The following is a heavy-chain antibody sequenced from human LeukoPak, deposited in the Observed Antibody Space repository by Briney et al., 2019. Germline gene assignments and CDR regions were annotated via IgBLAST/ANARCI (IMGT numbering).Heavy chain of an antibody. CDR2: INWNGGST. V-gene: IGHV3-20*01. CDR1: GFTFDDYG. D-gene: IGHD3-16*02. J-gene: IGHJ4*02. CDR3: ARDGGVWGSYRYFDY. Sequence: GGSLRLSCAASGFTFDDYGMSWVRQAPGKGLEWVSGINWNGGSTGYADSVKGRFTISRDNAKNSLYLQMNSLRAEDTALYHCARDGGVWGSYRYFDYWGQGTLVTVSS.